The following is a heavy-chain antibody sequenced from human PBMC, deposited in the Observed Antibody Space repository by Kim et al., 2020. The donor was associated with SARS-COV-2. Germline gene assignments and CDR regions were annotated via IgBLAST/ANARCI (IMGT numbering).Heavy chain of an antibody. D-gene: IGHD6-19*01. CDR2: N. Sequence: NDYAVSVNSRITINPDTSKNQFSLQLNSVTPEDTAVYYCARGRLGVSGFDYWGQGTLVTVSS. CDR3: ARGRLGVSGFDY. V-gene: IGHV6-1*01. J-gene: IGHJ4*02.